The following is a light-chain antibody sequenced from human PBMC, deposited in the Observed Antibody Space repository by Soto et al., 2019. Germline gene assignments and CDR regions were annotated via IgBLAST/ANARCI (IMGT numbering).Light chain of an antibody. J-gene: IGKJ5*01. CDR3: QQTYSTLSIT. CDR1: ESIARH. V-gene: IGKV1-39*01. CDR2: AAS. Sequence: DIQMTQSPSSLSASVGDRVTITCRASESIARHLNWYQQKPGKAPKFLIYAASSLQNGVPSRFRGGGSGTDFTLTINNLQPEDFATYSCQQTYSTLSITFGQGTRLESK.